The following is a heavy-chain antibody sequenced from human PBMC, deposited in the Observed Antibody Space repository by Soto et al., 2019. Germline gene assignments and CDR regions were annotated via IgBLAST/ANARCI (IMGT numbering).Heavy chain of an antibody. CDR3: ARYISSSGYFDY. J-gene: IGHJ4*02. Sequence: GGTLRLSCAASGFTVNSNYMSWVRQAPGKGLEWVSVIYSGGSTYYADSVKGRFTISRDNSKNTLYLQMNSLRAEDTAVYYCARYISSSGYFDYWGQGTLVTVSS. CDR2: IYSGGST. V-gene: IGHV3-66*01. D-gene: IGHD6-6*01. CDR1: GFTVNSNY.